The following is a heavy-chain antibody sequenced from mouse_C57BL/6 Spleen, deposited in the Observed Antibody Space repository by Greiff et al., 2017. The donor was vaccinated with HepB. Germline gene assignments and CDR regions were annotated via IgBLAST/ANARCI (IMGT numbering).Heavy chain of an antibody. J-gene: IGHJ4*01. CDR1: GYTFTDYY. CDR3: ARTPNLLLRGYAMDY. D-gene: IGHD1-1*01. V-gene: IGHV1-26*01. CDR2: INPNNGGT. Sequence: EVQLQQSGPELVKPGASVKISCKASGYTFTDYYMNWVKQSHGKSLEWIGDINPNNGGTSYNQKFKGKATLTVDKSSSTAYMELRSLTSEDSAVYYCARTPNLLLRGYAMDYWGQGTSVTVSS.